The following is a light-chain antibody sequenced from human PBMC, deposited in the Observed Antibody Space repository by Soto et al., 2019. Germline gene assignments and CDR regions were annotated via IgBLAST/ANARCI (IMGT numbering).Light chain of an antibody. J-gene: IGKJ1*01. CDR2: GAS. Sequence: EIVLTQSPGTLSLSPGERATLSCRASQSVSSSYLAWYQQKPGQAPRLLIYGASSRATGIPDRFSGSGSETDFTLTISRLEPEYFAVYYCQQYGSSSWTFGHVTKVELK. CDR3: QQYGSSSWT. V-gene: IGKV3-20*01. CDR1: QSVSSSY.